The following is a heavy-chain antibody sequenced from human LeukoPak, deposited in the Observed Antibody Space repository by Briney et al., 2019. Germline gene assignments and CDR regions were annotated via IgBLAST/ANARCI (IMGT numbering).Heavy chain of an antibody. D-gene: IGHD5-12*01. CDR1: GYTFTEIS. J-gene: IGHJ4*02. Sequence: ASVKVSCKVSGYTFTEISMHWVRQAPGQGLEWMGWINTYNGKTTYSQKLQGKVTMTTDTSTSTAYVELMSLRADDAAVYYSASRSGSTPYYFDYWGEGTLVTVSS. CDR2: INTYNGKT. V-gene: IGHV1-18*01. CDR3: ASRSGSTPYYFDY.